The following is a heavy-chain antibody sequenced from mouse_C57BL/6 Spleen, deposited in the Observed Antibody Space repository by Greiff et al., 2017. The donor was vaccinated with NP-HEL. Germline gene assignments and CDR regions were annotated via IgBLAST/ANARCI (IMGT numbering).Heavy chain of an antibody. J-gene: IGHJ1*03. Sequence: EVHLVESGGGLVQPGGSLKLSCAASGFTFSDYYMYWVRQTPEKRLEWVAYISNGGGSTYYPDTVKGRFTISRDNAKNTLYLQMSRLKSEDTAMYYCARLDLIYDGYSYWYFDVWGTGTTVTVSS. CDR2: ISNGGGST. CDR3: ARLDLIYDGYSYWYFDV. V-gene: IGHV5-12*01. D-gene: IGHD2-3*01. CDR1: GFTFSDYY.